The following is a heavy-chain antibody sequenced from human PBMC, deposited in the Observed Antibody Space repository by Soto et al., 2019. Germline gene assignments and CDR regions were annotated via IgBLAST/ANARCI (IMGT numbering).Heavy chain of an antibody. V-gene: IGHV3-11*06. CDR3: ARPYDSSGYYSAFDY. J-gene: IGHJ4*02. D-gene: IGHD3-22*01. Sequence: QVQLVESGGGLVKPGGSLRLSCVASGFTFSDYYMSWIRQAPGKGLEWVSYISDRSTYTNYADTVKGRFTISGDNAKNSLYLQMSSLRAEDTAVYYCARPYDSSGYYSAFDYWGQGTLVTVSS. CDR2: ISDRSTYT. CDR1: GFTFSDYY.